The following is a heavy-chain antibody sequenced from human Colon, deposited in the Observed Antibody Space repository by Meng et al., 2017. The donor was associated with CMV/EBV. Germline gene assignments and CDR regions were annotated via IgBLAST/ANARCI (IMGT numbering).Heavy chain of an antibody. V-gene: IGHV1-18*01. CDR2: ISPYNNK. D-gene: IGHD3-10*01. Sequence: CEDSGYNFMNAGINWVRQAPGQGLEWVGWISPYNNKNSAQNLRDRITLSTDTSTNTAYMELRSLRSDDTALYYCARGGVLSFGETEDYWGQGTLVTVSS. CDR1: GYNFMNAG. J-gene: IGHJ4*02. CDR3: ARGGVLSFGETEDY.